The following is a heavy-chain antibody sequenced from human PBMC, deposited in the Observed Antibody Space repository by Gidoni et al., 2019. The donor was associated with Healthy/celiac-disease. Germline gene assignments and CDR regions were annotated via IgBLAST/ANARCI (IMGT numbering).Heavy chain of an antibody. CDR2: IIPIFGTA. D-gene: IGHD2-15*01. J-gene: IGHJ6*02. CDR1: GGTFSSYA. V-gene: IGHV1-69*01. Sequence: QVQLVQSGAEVKKPGSSVKVSCKASGGTFSSYAISWVRQAPGQGLEWMGGIIPIFGTANYAQKFQGRVTITADESTSTAYMELSSLRSEDTAVYYCATRGLLLDLSYYYYGMDVWGQGTTVTVSS. CDR3: ATRGLLLDLSYYYYGMDV.